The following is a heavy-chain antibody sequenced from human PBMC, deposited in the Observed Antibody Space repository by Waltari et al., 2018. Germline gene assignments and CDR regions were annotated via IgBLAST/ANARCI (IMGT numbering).Heavy chain of an antibody. V-gene: IGHV3-49*04. D-gene: IGHD1-26*01. CDR3: TRVLGWGANAY. CDR1: GFTFGDYP. CDR2: IKSKANGGTT. J-gene: IGHJ4*02. Sequence: EVQPVASGGGLVPPARSLRLSCRGSGFTFGDYPRSWVRQAPGKGLEWVGRIKSKANGGTTEYAASVKGRFTISRDDSKSMAYLQMNSLGTEDTAVYYCTRVLGWGANAYWGQGTLVTVSS.